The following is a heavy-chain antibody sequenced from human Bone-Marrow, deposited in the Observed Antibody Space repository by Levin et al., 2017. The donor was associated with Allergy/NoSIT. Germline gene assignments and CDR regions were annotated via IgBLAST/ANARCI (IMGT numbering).Heavy chain of an antibody. D-gene: IGHD3-10*01. CDR1: GISFSNYW. Sequence: GGSLRLSCAASGISFSNYWIHWVRQAPGKGLVWVSRINSDGSSTSYADSVKGRFTISRDNAKNTVYLQMNSLRVEDTAVYYCVRTFRSGTYPDAFDIWGRGTMVTVSS. V-gene: IGHV3-74*01. CDR3: VRTFRSGTYPDAFDI. CDR2: INSDGSST. J-gene: IGHJ3*02.